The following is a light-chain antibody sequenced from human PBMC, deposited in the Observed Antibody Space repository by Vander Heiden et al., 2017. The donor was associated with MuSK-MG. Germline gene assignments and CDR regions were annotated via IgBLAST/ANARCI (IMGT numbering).Light chain of an antibody. CDR3: QQYYSTPHA. CDR1: QSVLYSSNNKNY. V-gene: IGKV4-1*01. J-gene: IGKJ3*01. CDR2: WAS. Sequence: DIVMTQSPDSLAVSLGERATINCKSSQSVLYSSNNKNYVAWYQQKPGQPPKLLIYWASIRESGVPDPFSGSGSGTDFTLTISSLQAEDVAVYYCQQYYSTPHAFGPGTKVDIK.